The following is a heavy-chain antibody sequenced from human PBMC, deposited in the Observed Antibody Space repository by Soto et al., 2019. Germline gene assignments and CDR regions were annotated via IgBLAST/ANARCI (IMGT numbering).Heavy chain of an antibody. D-gene: IGHD1-20*01. CDR2: IYTSGST. CDR3: ARDQPEITGTYYYYYGMDV. CDR1: GGSISSYY. Sequence: SDTLSLTCTVSGGSISSYYWSWIRQPAGKGLEWIGRIYTSGSTNYNPSLKSRVTMSVDTSKNQFSLKLSSVTAADTAVYYCARDQPEITGTYYYYYGMDVWGQSTTV. V-gene: IGHV4-4*07. J-gene: IGHJ6*02.